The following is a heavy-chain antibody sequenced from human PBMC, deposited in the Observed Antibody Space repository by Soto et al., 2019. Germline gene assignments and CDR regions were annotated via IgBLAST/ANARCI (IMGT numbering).Heavy chain of an antibody. CDR1: GFTFSSYW. D-gene: IGHD1-1*01. CDR3: ARDNNWSYDS. V-gene: IGHV3-74*03. Sequence: ESLTLSCAVSGFTFSSYWCHWVRQAPGEGLVWVACIKPHGSRTKDAYSGKGRFTISRDNATNTLCLRMNSVRAVDTAVYYCARDNNWSYDSWGRGTLVTVSS. J-gene: IGHJ4*02. CDR2: IKPHGSRT.